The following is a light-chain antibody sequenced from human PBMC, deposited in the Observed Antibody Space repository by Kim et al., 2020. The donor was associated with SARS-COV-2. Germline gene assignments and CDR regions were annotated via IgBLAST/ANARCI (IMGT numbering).Light chain of an antibody. CDR3: QQTHSFPLT. V-gene: IGKV1D-12*01. Sequence: ASVGDRVNITCRASQDISSWLGWYQQKPGKAPKVLIYEASNLQSGVPSRFSGSGSGTDFTLTINSLQPGDFATYYCQQTHSFPLTFGGGTKVDIK. CDR1: QDISSW. CDR2: EAS. J-gene: IGKJ4*01.